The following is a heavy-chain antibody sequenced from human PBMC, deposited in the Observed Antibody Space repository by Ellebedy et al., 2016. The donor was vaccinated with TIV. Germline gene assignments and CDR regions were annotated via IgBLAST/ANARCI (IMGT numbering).Heavy chain of an antibody. CDR3: TRVGVLERRGAFDN. V-gene: IGHV3-7*01. Sequence: GESLKTSCAASGFTFSRDWMSWVRQTPGKRLEWVAYIKQEGSEKYYVDSVKGRFTISRDNAKSSLFLQMNSLRDEDTAVYYCTRVGVLERRGAFDNWGQGTMVTVSS. D-gene: IGHD1-1*01. CDR1: GFTFSRDW. J-gene: IGHJ3*02. CDR2: IKQEGSEK.